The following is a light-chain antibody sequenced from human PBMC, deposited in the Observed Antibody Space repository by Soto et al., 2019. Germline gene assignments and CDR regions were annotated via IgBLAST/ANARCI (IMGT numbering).Light chain of an antibody. V-gene: IGLV6-57*03. CDR1: SGSIASNY. CDR2: EDN. J-gene: IGLJ3*02. Sequence: NFMLTQPPSVSESPGKTVTISCTRSSGSIASNYVQWYQQRPGSAPTTVIYEDNQRPSGVPDRFSGSIDSSSNSASLTISGLKTEDEADYYCQSYDSSKTVFGGGTKLTVL. CDR3: QSYDSSKTV.